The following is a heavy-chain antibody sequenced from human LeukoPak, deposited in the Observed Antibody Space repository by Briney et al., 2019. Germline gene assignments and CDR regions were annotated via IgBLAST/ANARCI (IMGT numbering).Heavy chain of an antibody. D-gene: IGHD3-22*01. CDR2: INGDGSTT. J-gene: IGHJ4*02. CDR1: GFAFNKYW. Sequence: GGSLRLSCAASGFAFNKYWLHWVRQAPGKGLVWVSRINGDGSTTSYADSVKGGFTISRDNAKNTLYLQMSSLRAEDTAVYYCATGNYYDSRGYYTFGHWGQGTLVTVSS. CDR3: ATGNYYDSRGYYTFGH. V-gene: IGHV3-74*01.